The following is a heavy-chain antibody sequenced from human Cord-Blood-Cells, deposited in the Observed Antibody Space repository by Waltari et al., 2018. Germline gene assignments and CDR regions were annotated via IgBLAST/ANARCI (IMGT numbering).Heavy chain of an antibody. V-gene: IGHV4-39*07. Sequence: QLQLQESGPGLVKPSETLSLTCTVSGGSISSSSYSWGWIRQPPGKGLEWIGSIYYSGSTYYNPSLKSRVTISVDTSKNQFSLKLSSVTAADTAVYYCARHVDSSSWLFDYWGQGTLVTVSS. CDR3: ARHVDSSSWLFDY. J-gene: IGHJ4*02. CDR1: GGSISSSSYS. CDR2: IYYSGST. D-gene: IGHD6-13*01.